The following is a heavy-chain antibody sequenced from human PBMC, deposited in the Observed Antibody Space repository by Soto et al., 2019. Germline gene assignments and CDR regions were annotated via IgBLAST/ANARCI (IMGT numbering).Heavy chain of an antibody. CDR2: LHSGGDT. J-gene: IGHJ6*02. D-gene: IGHD3-10*01. CDR3: ARDGPYYYASRMDV. CDR1: GIPVSSNY. V-gene: IGHV3-53*04. Sequence: EVQLVESGGGLVQPGGSLRLSCAASGIPVSSNYMTWVRQAPGKGLEWVSVLHSGGDTYYANSVKGRFTISRHDSTNTLFLQMNSLTPEYTAVYYCARDGPYYYASRMDVWGQGTTVTVYS.